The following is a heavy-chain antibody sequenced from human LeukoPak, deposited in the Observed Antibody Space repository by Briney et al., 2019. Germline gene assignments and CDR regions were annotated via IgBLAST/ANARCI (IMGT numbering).Heavy chain of an antibody. CDR3: AREAHGSGTYYSDY. D-gene: IGHD3-10*01. CDR1: GYTFTGYY. CDR2: INPNSGDT. V-gene: IGHV1-2*02. Sequence: ASVKVSCKASGYTFTGYYIHWVRQAPGQGPEWMGWINPNSGDTYYAQMFQGRVTMTRDTSITTAYMELSGLRSDDRAVYYCAREAHGSGTYYSDYWGQGTLVTVSS. J-gene: IGHJ4*02.